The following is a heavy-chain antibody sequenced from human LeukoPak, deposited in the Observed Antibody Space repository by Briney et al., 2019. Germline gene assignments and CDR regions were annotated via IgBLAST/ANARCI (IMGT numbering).Heavy chain of an antibody. J-gene: IGHJ6*04. CDR2: ISSSGSTI. Sequence: GSLRLSCAASGFTFSSYSMNWVRQAPGKGLEWVSYISSSGSTIYYADSVKGRFTISRDNAKNTLYLQMNSLRAEDTAVYYCAELGITMIGGVWGKGTTVTVSS. V-gene: IGHV3-48*04. D-gene: IGHD3-10*02. CDR1: GFTFSSYS. CDR3: AELGITMIGGV.